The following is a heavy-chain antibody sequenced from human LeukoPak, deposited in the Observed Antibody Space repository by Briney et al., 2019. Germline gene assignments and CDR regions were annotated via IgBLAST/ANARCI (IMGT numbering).Heavy chain of an antibody. V-gene: IGHV4-59*01. Sequence: SETLSLTCTVSGGSNSSYYWSWIRQPPGKGLEWIGYIYYTGSTNYNPSLKSRVTISLDTSKNQFSLKLISVTAADTAVYYCARASGSYYVYWGQGTLVTVSS. CDR1: GGSNSSYY. D-gene: IGHD1-26*01. CDR3: ARASGSYYVY. CDR2: IYYTGST. J-gene: IGHJ4*02.